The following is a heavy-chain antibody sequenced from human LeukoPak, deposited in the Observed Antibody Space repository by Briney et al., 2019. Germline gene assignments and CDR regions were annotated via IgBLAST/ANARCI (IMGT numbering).Heavy chain of an antibody. CDR2: ISYDGSNK. CDR3: AKGWMVGWFGESYDY. V-gene: IGHV3-30*18. Sequence: QPGRSLRLSCAASGFTFSSYGMHWVRQAPGKGLEWVAVISYDGSNKYYADSVEGRFTISRDNSKNTLYLQMNSLRAEDTAVYYCAKGWMVGWFGESYDYWGQGTLVTVSS. J-gene: IGHJ4*02. D-gene: IGHD3-10*01. CDR1: GFTFSSYG.